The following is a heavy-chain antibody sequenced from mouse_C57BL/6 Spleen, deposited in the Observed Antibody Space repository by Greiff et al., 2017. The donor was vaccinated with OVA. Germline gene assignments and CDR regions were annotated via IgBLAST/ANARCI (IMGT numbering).Heavy chain of an antibody. V-gene: IGHV1-54*01. CDR1: GYAFTNYL. CDR2: INPGSGGT. J-gene: IGHJ1*03. CDR3: ARSGYYGSSIYWYFDV. Sequence: QVQLQQSGAELVRPGTSVKVSCKASGYAFTNYLIEWVKQRPGQGLEWIGVINPGSGGTNYNEKFKGKATLTADKSSSTAYMQLSSLTSEDSAVYFCARSGYYGSSIYWYFDVWGTGTTVTVSS. D-gene: IGHD1-1*01.